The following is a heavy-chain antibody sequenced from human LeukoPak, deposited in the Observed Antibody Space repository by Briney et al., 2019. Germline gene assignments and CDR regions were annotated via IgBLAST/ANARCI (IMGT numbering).Heavy chain of an antibody. V-gene: IGHV4-38-2*01. CDR3: AGIFGSGNENYFYYMDV. D-gene: IGHD3-10*01. CDR2: IYQSGST. Sequence: SETLSLTCAVSGYSISSGYYWGWIRQPPGKGLEWIGIIYQSGSTFYNPSLKTRVTISVDTSKNQFSLTLSSVTAADTAVYYCAGIFGSGNENYFYYMDVWGKGTTVTVSS. CDR1: GYSISSGYY. J-gene: IGHJ6*03.